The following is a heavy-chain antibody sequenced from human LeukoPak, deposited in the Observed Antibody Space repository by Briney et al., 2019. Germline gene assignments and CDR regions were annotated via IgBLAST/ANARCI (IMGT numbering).Heavy chain of an antibody. CDR1: GFIFDDYG. CDR2: INWNGGST. CDR3: VCVWFVGYCYYSYMDV. V-gene: IGHV3-20*04. Sequence: SGGSLRLSCAAFGFIFDDYGMSWVRQAPGKGLEWVSGINWNGGSTGYADSVKGRFTISRDNAKNSLYLQMNSLRAEDTALYFCVCVWFVGYCYYSYMDVWGKGTTVTVSS. J-gene: IGHJ6*03. D-gene: IGHD3-16*01.